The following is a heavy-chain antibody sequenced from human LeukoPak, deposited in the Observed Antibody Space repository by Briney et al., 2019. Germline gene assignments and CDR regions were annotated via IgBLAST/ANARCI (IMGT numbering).Heavy chain of an antibody. V-gene: IGHV4-61*09. CDR3: ARRVTGATRRIDY. Sequence: SETLSLTCTVSAGSISSGSYCWSWIREPAGKGLEWIGHTHTSGSTNYNPSLKSRVTISVDTSKNQFSLKLSSVTAADTAIYYCARRVTGATRRIDYWDQGTLVTVSS. J-gene: IGHJ4*02. D-gene: IGHD1-26*01. CDR1: AGSISSGSYC. CDR2: THTSGST.